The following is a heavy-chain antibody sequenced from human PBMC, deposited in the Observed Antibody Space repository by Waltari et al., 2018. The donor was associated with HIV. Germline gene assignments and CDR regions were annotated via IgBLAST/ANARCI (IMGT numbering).Heavy chain of an antibody. CDR2: IYSGYST. CDR1: GFTVRSNY. V-gene: IGHV3-66*01. J-gene: IGHJ2*01. Sequence: EVQLVESVGGLVQPGGSLRLSCAAVGFTVRSNYLCWVRQAPGKGLEWVSVIYSGYSTYYVDSVKGRFIISRDNSKNTMYVQMNSLRAEDTAVYYCARSYSNYVRYFDLWGRGTLVIVSS. D-gene: IGHD4-4*01. CDR3: ARSYSNYVRYFDL.